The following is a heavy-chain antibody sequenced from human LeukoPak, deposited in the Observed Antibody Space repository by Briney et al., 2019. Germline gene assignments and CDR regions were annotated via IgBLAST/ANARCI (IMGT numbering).Heavy chain of an antibody. D-gene: IGHD3-22*01. V-gene: IGHV3-30*04. CDR1: GFTFSSYA. J-gene: IGHJ4*02. Sequence: QPGRSLRLSCAASGFTFSSYAMHWVRQAPGKGLEWVAVISYDGSNKYYADSVKGRFTISRDNSKNTLYLQMNSLRAEDTAVYYCARDPDRSGYYQYYFDYWGQGTLVTVSS. CDR3: ARDPDRSGYYQYYFDY. CDR2: ISYDGSNK.